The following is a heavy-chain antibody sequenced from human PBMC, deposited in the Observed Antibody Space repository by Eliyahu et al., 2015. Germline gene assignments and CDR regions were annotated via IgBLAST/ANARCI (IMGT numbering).Heavy chain of an antibody. D-gene: IGHD7-27*01. CDR2: ISGSGGAT. V-gene: IGHV3-23*04. CDR3: AKDNWGPYWYFDL. CDR1: GLTFSSYG. J-gene: IGHJ2*01. Sequence: EVQLVESGGDLVQPGGSLRLSCAASGLTFSSYGMSWVRQAPGKGLEWVSAISGSGGATFYADSVKGRFTISRDNSKNTLYLRMNSLGAGDTAIYFCAKDNWGPYWYFDLWGRGTLVTVSS.